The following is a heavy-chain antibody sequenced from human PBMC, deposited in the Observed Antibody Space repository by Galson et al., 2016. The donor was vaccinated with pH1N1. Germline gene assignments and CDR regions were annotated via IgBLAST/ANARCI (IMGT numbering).Heavy chain of an antibody. Sequence: SVKVSCKASGYSFTNYGISWVRQAPGQGLEWMGWISPYNGNTNYEQWLQGRVTMTTDTSTGTAYLEVRSLRFDDTAVYYCAGFWVPAAPHDPDDWFDLWGQGTLVTVSS. V-gene: IGHV1-18*01. CDR2: ISPYNGNT. J-gene: IGHJ5*02. CDR1: GYSFTNYG. D-gene: IGHD2-2*01. CDR3: AGFWVPAAPHDPDDWFDL.